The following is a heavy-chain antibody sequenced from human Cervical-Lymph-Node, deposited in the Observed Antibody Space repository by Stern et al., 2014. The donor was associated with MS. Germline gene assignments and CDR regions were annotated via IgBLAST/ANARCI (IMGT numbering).Heavy chain of an antibody. J-gene: IGHJ4*02. CDR2: IDWDDDK. V-gene: IGHV2-70*04. Sequence: QVTLRESGPALVKPTQTLTLTCTFSGFSLSTSGMRMNWIRQPPGKALEWLASIDWDDDKFYSTSLKTRLTISKDTSKNQVVLIMTNMDPVDTATYYCARIPPDSFNYGFDYWGQGAPVTVSS. D-gene: IGHD3-22*01. CDR3: ARIPPDSFNYGFDY. CDR1: GFSLSTSGMR.